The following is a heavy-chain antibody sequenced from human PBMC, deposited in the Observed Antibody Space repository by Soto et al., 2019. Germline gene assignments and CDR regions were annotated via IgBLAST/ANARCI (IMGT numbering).Heavy chain of an antibody. CDR2: IYPGDSDT. CDR3: ARRGRYCSGGSCYSTGMDV. J-gene: IGHJ6*02. Sequence: PGESLKISCKGSGYSFTSYWIGWVRQMPGKGLEWMGIIYPGDSDTRYSPSFQGQVTISADKSISTAYLQWSSLKASDTAMYYCARRGRYCSGGSCYSTGMDVWGQGTTVTVS. V-gene: IGHV5-51*01. CDR1: GYSFTSYW. D-gene: IGHD2-15*01.